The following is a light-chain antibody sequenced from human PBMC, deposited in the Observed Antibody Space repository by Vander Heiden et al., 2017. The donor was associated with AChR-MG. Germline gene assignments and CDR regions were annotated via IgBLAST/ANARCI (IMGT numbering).Light chain of an antibody. CDR1: SLRSYY. CDR3: NSRDSSSRSGV. J-gene: IGLJ2*01. V-gene: IGLV3-19*01. Sequence: SSELTPDPAVSVALGQTVRITCQGDSLRSYYASWYQQKPGQAPVLVIYGKNNRPSGIPDRFSGSSSGNTASLTITGAQAEDEADYYCNSRDSSSRSGVFGGGTKLNVL. CDR2: GKN.